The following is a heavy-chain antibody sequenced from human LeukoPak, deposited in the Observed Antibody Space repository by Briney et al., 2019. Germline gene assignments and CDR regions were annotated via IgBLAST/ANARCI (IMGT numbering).Heavy chain of an antibody. Sequence: SETLSLTCTVSGYSISSGYYWGWIRQPPGKGLEWIATIHHSGSTYYRPSLKSRVTVSVDTSKNQFSLKLSSVTAADTAVYYCARGRPRMRKILREFRGGAKSYFDYWGQGTLVTVSS. CDR3: ARGRPRMRKILREFRGGAKSYFDY. CDR1: GYSISSGYY. D-gene: IGHD1-26*01. J-gene: IGHJ4*02. V-gene: IGHV4-38-2*02. CDR2: IHHSGST.